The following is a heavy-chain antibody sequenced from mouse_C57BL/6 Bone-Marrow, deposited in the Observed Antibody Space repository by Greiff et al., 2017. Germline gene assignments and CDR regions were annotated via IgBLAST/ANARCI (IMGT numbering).Heavy chain of an antibody. CDR2: IDPSDSYT. V-gene: IGHV1-50*01. D-gene: IGHD4-1*01. CDR3: ARLWDPDY. J-gene: IGHJ2*01. CDR1: GYTFTSYW. Sequence: QVQLQQPGAELVKPGASVKLSCKASGYTFTSYWMQWVKQRPGQGLEWIGEIDPSDSYTNYNQKFKGKATLTVDTSSSTAYMQLSSLTSEDSAVYYCARLWDPDYWGQGTTLTVSS.